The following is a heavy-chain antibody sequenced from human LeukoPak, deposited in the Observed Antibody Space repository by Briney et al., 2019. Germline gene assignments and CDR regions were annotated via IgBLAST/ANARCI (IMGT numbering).Heavy chain of an antibody. J-gene: IGHJ3*02. D-gene: IGHD3-22*01. Sequence: ASVKVSCKASGYTFTGYYMHWVRQAPGQGLEWMGWINPNSGGTNYAQKFQGRVTMTRDTSISTAYMELSRLRSDDTAVYYSARGPITMIVVALGAFDIWGQGTMVTVSS. CDR1: GYTFTGYY. CDR2: INPNSGGT. CDR3: ARGPITMIVVALGAFDI. V-gene: IGHV1-2*02.